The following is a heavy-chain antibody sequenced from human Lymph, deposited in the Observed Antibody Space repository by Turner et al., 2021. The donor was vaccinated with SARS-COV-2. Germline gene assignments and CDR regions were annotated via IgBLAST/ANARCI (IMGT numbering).Heavy chain of an antibody. CDR2: IFYRGST. D-gene: IGHD2-21*02. J-gene: IGHJ5*02. CDR1: GGSMNNNY. V-gene: IGHV4-59*01. CDR3: ARQTVNNWVDP. Sequence: QVQLQESGPRLVKPLETLSLTCTVSGGSMNNNYWSWSRQPPGKRLEWIGFIFYRGSTNDNPSLKSRVTISVDTSENQFSLKLTSVTAADTAIYYCARQTVNNWVDPWGQGTLVTVSS.